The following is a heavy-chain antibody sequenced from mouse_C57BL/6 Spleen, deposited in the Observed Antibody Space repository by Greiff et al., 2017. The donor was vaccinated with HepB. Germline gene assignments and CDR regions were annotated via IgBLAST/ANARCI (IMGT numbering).Heavy chain of an antibody. J-gene: IGHJ2*01. CDR1: GFTFSSYA. V-gene: IGHV5-4*01. CDR3: ARASFGNYLYYFDY. CDR2: ISDGGSYT. D-gene: IGHD2-1*01. Sequence: EVQLVESGGGLVKPGGSLKLSCAASGFTFSSYAMSWVRQTPEKRLEWVATISDGGSYTYYPDNVKGRFTISRDNAKNNLYLQMSHLKSEDTAMYYCARASFGNYLYYFDYWGQGTTLTVSS.